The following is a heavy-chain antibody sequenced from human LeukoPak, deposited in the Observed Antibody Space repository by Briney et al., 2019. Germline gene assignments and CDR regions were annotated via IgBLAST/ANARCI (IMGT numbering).Heavy chain of an antibody. Sequence: GGSLRLSCAASGFTFSKYWMLWVRQAPGKGLESVSRINTDGTVTTYADSEKGRFTVSRDNADNTMFLQMNSVRDEDTAVYYCATKQWLAPPPDSWGQGTPVTVSS. CDR1: GFTFSKYW. CDR3: ATKQWLAPPPDS. D-gene: IGHD6-19*01. CDR2: INTDGTVT. J-gene: IGHJ4*02. V-gene: IGHV3-74*01.